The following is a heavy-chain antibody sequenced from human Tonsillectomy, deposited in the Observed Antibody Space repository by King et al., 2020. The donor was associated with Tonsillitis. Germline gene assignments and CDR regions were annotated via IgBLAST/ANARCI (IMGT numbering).Heavy chain of an antibody. CDR3: AKDYHSSGWEDAFDV. CDR1: RFTFDDYA. CDR2: ICWHSGSL. Sequence: VQLVESGGGLVQPGRSLRRSCAASRFTFDDYAMHWVRQAQGKGLEWVSGICWHSGSLAYADSVKGRFTISRDNAKNSLYLQMNSLRAEDTALYYCAKDYHSSGWEDAFDVWGQGTMVIVSS. D-gene: IGHD6-19*01. J-gene: IGHJ3*01. V-gene: IGHV3-9*01.